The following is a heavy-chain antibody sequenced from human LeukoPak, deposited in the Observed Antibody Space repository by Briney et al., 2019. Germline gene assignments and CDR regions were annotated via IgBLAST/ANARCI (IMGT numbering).Heavy chain of an antibody. Sequence: SQTLSLTCTVSGGSISSGSYYWSWIRQPAGKGLEWIGRIYTSGSTNYNPSLKSRVTISVDTPKNQFSLKLSSVTAADTAVYYCARAGGLQPDYWGQGTLVTVSS. CDR2: IYTSGST. V-gene: IGHV4-61*02. D-gene: IGHD5-24*01. J-gene: IGHJ4*02. CDR3: ARAGGLQPDY. CDR1: GGSISSGSYY.